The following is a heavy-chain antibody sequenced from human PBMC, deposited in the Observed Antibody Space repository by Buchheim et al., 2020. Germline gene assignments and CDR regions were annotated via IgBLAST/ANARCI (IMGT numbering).Heavy chain of an antibody. V-gene: IGHV3-30*18. J-gene: IGHJ6*02. Sequence: QVQLVESGGGVVQPGRSLRLSCAASGFTFSSYGMHWVRQPPGKGLKWVAVISYDGSNKNYADSVKGRFTISRDNSKNTLYLQMNSLRAEDTAVYYCAKDLKYDDILTGYYRARMYYYGMDVWGQGTT. CDR1: GFTFSSYG. D-gene: IGHD3-9*01. CDR3: AKDLKYDDILTGYYRARMYYYGMDV. CDR2: ISYDGSNK.